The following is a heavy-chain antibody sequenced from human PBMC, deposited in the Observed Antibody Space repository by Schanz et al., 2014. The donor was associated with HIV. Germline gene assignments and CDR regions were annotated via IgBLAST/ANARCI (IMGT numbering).Heavy chain of an antibody. J-gene: IGHJ6*02. CDR1: GYNFGNLD. D-gene: IGHD3-3*02. CDR2: MNPNSGHT. V-gene: IGHV1-8*02. CDR3: ARAAFSSEYYYGMDV. Sequence: QVWLVQSGAEVKKPGASVRVSCKASGYNFGNLDINWVRQATGQGLEWMGWMNPNSGHTGYAQKFQGRVDMTRTTSISTAYMELRGLTSEDTAVYFCARAAFSSEYYYGMDVWGQGTTVTVSS.